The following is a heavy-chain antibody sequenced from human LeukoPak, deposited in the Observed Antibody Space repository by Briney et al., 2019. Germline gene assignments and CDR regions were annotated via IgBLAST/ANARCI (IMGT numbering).Heavy chain of an antibody. CDR2: IYYSGST. Sequence: SETLSLTCTVSGGSISSSFYYWDWIRQPPGKGLEWIGSIYYSGSTYYNPSLKSRVTISVDTSKNRLSLQLTSVTAADTAVYYCARDRGYSYGHDYWGQGALVTVSS. J-gene: IGHJ4*02. CDR3: ARDRGYSYGHDY. D-gene: IGHD5-18*01. V-gene: IGHV4-39*07. CDR1: GGSISSSFYY.